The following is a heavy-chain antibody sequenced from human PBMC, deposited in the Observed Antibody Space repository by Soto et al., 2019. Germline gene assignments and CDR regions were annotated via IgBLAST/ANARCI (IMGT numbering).Heavy chain of an antibody. Sequence: QVQLVESGGGVVQPGRSLRLSCAASGFIFSSCGMHWVRQAPGKGLEWVAVISYDGINKYYGDSVKGRFAIFRDNSKNTLYLQMNSLSADDTAVYYCVQDRGPFGDGRERGDYWGQGTLVAVSS. D-gene: IGHD3-16*01. CDR2: ISYDGINK. CDR1: GFIFSSCG. CDR3: VQDRGPFGDGRERGDY. V-gene: IGHV3-30*18. J-gene: IGHJ4*02.